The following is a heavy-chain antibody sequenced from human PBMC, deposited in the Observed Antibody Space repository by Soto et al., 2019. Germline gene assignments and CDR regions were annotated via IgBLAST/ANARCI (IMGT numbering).Heavy chain of an antibody. J-gene: IGHJ4*02. CDR2: IIPIFGTA. CDR3: AREILNPRIVGATYLDY. D-gene: IGHD1-26*01. Sequence: SVKGSCKGSGGTFSSYAISWVRQATGQGLEWMGGIIPIFGTANYAQKFQGRVTITADKSTSTAYMELSSLRSEDTAVYYCAREILNPRIVGATYLDYWGQGTLVTVSS. CDR1: GGTFSSYA. V-gene: IGHV1-69*06.